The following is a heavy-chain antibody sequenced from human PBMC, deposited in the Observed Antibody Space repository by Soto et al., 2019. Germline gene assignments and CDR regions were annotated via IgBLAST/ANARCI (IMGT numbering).Heavy chain of an antibody. CDR1: GGSISDDTYY. CDR2: IYYSGTS. J-gene: IGHJ5*02. D-gene: IGHD2-2*01. Sequence: SETLSLTCTVSGGSISDDTYYWGWIRQPPGKGLEWIGSIYYSGTSSYNPSLKSRVTMSVDTSKKQLSLRLSSVTAADTAVYYFARIHCHSPNSVGLGPWGQGTLVTVSS. CDR3: ARIHCHSPNSVGLGP. V-gene: IGHV4-39*01.